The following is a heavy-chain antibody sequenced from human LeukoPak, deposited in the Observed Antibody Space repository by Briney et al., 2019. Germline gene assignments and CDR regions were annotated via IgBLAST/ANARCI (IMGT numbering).Heavy chain of an antibody. J-gene: IGHJ4*02. D-gene: IGHD1-14*01. CDR1: GFTFSSCG. CDR2: IGPTGTDR. Sequence: GGSLRLSCAASGFTFSSCGFNWVRQAPGKGLEWVSSIGPTGTDRYYADSVRGRFTISRDNAKNSMYLQMDSLRDEGTAVYYCATETIGRHYDYWGQGTLPTVSS. CDR3: ATETIGRHYDY. V-gene: IGHV3-21*01.